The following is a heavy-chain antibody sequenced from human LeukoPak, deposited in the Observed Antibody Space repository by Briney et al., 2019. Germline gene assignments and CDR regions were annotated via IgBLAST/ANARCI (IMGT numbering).Heavy chain of an antibody. V-gene: IGHV3-23*01. Sequence: PGGSLRLSCAASGFTFSSYWMSWVRQAPGKGLEWVSVISGSGGSTFYADSVKGRFTISRDNSKNMLYLQMNSLRAEDTAVYYCAKVKVSTGGYDILTGLPPDYWGQGTLVTVSS. CDR2: ISGSGGST. CDR1: GFTFSSYW. D-gene: IGHD3-9*01. J-gene: IGHJ4*02. CDR3: AKVKVSTGGYDILTGLPPDY.